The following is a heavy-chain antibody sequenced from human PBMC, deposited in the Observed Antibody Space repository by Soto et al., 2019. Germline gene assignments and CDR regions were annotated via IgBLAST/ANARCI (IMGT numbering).Heavy chain of an antibody. Sequence: QVQLVESGGGVVQPGSSLRLSCAASGFTFRNYGMHWVRQAPGKGLEWVALISYDGNDKYYGDSVKGRFTISRDSSMNTLYLHVSTLRVEDTAVYYCAKVGSYGYGSNSDVEYWGQGTLVTVSS. D-gene: IGHD5-18*01. V-gene: IGHV3-30*18. CDR1: GFTFRNYG. CDR3: AKVGSYGYGSNSDVEY. J-gene: IGHJ4*02. CDR2: ISYDGNDK.